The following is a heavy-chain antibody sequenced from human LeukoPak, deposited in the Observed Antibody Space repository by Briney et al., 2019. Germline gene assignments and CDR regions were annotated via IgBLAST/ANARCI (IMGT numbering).Heavy chain of an antibody. CDR3: ARGGITIFGVVMDLDY. V-gene: IGHV1-8*03. Sequence: ASVKVSCKASGYTFTDYYINWVRQAPGQGLEWMGWMSPDSGDTGYAHKFQGRVTITRNTSITTAYMELRSLRSDDTAVYYCARGGITIFGVVMDLDYWGQGTLVTVSS. CDR1: GYTFTDYY. CDR2: MSPDSGDT. J-gene: IGHJ4*02. D-gene: IGHD3-3*01.